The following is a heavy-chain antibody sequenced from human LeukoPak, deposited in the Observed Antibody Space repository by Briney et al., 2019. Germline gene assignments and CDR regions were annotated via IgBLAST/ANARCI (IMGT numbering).Heavy chain of an antibody. V-gene: IGHV1-18*01. J-gene: IGHJ4*02. CDR3: ARGFAALGRITMVQGVTPSDY. CDR2: INAYNGNT. Sequence: ASVKVSCKASGYTFTSYVISWVRQAPGQGLEWMGWINAYNGNTNYAQNLQGRVTMTTDTSSSTAYMELRSLRSDDTAVYYCARGFAALGRITMVQGVTPSDYWGQGTLVTVSS. D-gene: IGHD3-10*01. CDR1: GYTFTSYV.